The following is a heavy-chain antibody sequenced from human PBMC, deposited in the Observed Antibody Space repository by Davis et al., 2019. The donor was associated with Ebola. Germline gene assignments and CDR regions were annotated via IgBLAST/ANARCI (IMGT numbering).Heavy chain of an antibody. J-gene: IGHJ4*02. V-gene: IGHV4-34*01. CDR3: ARGRRYFDWLFHPDFDY. CDR2: INHSGST. D-gene: IGHD3-9*01. Sequence: SETLSLTCAVYGGSFSGYYWSWIRQPPGKGLEWIGEINHSGSTNYNPSLKSRVTISVDTSKNQFSLKLSSVTAADTAVYYCARGRRYFDWLFHPDFDYWGQGTLVTVSS. CDR1: GGSFSGYY.